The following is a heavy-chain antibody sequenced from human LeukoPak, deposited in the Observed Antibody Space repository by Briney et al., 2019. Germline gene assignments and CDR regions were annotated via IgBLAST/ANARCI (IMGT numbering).Heavy chain of an antibody. V-gene: IGHV4-59*08. CDR3: ARGYSSGWYVY. D-gene: IGHD6-19*01. J-gene: IGHJ4*02. CDR1: GGSISSYY. Sequence: SETLSLTCTVSGGSISSYYWSWIRQPPGKGLEWIGYIYYSGSTNYNPSLKSRVTISVDTSKNQFPLKLSSVTAADTAVYYCARGYSSGWYVYWGQGTLVTVSS. CDR2: IYYSGST.